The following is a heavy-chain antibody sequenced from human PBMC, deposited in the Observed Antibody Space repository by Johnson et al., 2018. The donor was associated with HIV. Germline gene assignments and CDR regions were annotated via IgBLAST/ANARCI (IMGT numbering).Heavy chain of an antibody. Sequence: QVQLVESGGGVVQPGGSLRLSCAASGFTFSSYGMHWVRQAPGKGLEWVAFIRYDGSNKYYADSVKGRFTISRDNCKNTLYLQMNSLRAEDTAVYYCAREGEVGRAFDIWGQGTMVTVSS. CDR2: IRYDGSNK. J-gene: IGHJ3*02. CDR3: AREGEVGRAFDI. CDR1: GFTFSSYG. V-gene: IGHV3-30*02. D-gene: IGHD3-16*01.